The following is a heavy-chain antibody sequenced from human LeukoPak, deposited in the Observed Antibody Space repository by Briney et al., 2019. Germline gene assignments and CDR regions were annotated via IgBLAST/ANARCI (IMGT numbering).Heavy chain of an antibody. CDR2: IYYIGST. CDR3: ARSTSGWYFDAFDI. CDR1: YDSISTYY. J-gene: IGHJ3*02. D-gene: IGHD6-19*01. V-gene: IGHV4-59*01. Sequence: SETLSLTCSVSYDSISTYYWSWIRQPPGKGLEWIGYIYYIGSTNYNPSLKSRVIISIDASKNQFSLRLSSVTAADTAIYYCARSTSGWYFDAFDIWGQGTMVTVSS.